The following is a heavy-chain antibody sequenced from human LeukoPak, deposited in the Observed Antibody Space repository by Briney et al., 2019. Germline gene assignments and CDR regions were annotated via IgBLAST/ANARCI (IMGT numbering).Heavy chain of an antibody. Sequence: GGSLRLSCAASGFTFSIYWMSWVRQVPGKGLEWVANINQDGSEKYYVDSVKGRFTISRDDAKNSLYLQMDSLRAEDTAVYYCARGVKSAVWQAFDIWGQGTMVTVSS. CDR2: INQDGSEK. CDR1: GFTFSIYW. D-gene: IGHD6-13*01. V-gene: IGHV3-7*04. CDR3: ARGVKSAVWQAFDI. J-gene: IGHJ3*02.